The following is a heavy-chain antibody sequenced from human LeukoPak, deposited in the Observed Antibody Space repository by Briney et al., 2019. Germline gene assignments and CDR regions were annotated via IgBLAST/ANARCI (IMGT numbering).Heavy chain of an antibody. CDR2: IYYSGST. D-gene: IGHD4-17*01. CDR3: ARATTVTTLHFDY. V-gene: IGHV4-59*12. Sequence: SETLSLTCSVSGGSISSFYWSWIRQPPGKGLEWIGYIYYSGSTNYNPSLKSRVTISVDTSKNQFSLKLNSVTAADTAVYYCARATTVTTLHFDYWGQGTLVTVSS. J-gene: IGHJ4*02. CDR1: GGSISSFY.